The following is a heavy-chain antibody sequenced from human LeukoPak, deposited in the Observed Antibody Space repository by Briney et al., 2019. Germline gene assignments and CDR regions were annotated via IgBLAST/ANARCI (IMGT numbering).Heavy chain of an antibody. Sequence: ASVKVSCKASGYTFTGYYMHWVRQAPGQGLEWMGWINPNSGGTNYAQKFQGRVTMTRDTSISTAYMELSRLRSDDTAVYYCARGPEDFWSGYLYYYYYMDVWGKGTTVTVSS. CDR1: GYTFTGYY. CDR3: ARGPEDFWSGYLYYYYYMDV. D-gene: IGHD3-3*01. J-gene: IGHJ6*03. V-gene: IGHV1-2*02. CDR2: INPNSGGT.